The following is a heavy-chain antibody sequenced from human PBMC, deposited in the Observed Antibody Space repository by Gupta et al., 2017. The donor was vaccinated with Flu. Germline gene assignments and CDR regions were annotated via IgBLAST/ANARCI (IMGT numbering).Heavy chain of an antibody. J-gene: IGHJ4*02. Sequence: QITLKASGPTLVKPTQTLTLTCTISGFSLSSTGVGVGWVRQPPGKALEWVALIYWDDDKRYSSALKSRLIITKDTAKNQVFLKMINLDPVDTGTYYCLHSFGSLWSGYYGHFDYWGQGTLVTVSS. D-gene: IGHD3-3*01. V-gene: IGHV2-5*02. CDR2: IYWDDDK. CDR1: GFSLSSTGVG. CDR3: LHSFGSLWSGYYGHFDY.